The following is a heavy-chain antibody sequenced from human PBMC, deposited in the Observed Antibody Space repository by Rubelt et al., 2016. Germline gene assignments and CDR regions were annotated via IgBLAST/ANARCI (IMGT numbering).Heavy chain of an antibody. Sequence: QVQLVQSGAEVKKPGSSVKVSCKASGGTFSSYAISWVRQAPGQGLEWMGGIIPIFGTANYAQKFQGRVTITSDEATSTGYMGLGSLGSEDTAVYYCARRLIRWFDPWGQGTLVTVSS. CDR2: IIPIFGTA. J-gene: IGHJ5*02. D-gene: IGHD5-12*01. CDR1: GGTFSSYA. CDR3: ARRLIRWFDP. V-gene: IGHV1-69*01.